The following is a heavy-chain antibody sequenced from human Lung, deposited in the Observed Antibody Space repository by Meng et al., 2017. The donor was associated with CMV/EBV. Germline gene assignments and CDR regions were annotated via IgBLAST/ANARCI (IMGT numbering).Heavy chain of an antibody. CDR2: INHSGST. CDR3: ARGAWNYVGVFDY. V-gene: IGHV4-34*01. J-gene: IGHJ4*02. CDR1: GGSFSGYY. Sequence: SETLSLTCAVYGGSFSGYYWSWIRQPPGKGLEWIGEINHSGSTNYSPSLKSRVTISVDTSKNQFSLKLSSVTAADTAVYYCARGAWNYVGVFDYWGQGTLVTVSS. D-gene: IGHD1-7*01.